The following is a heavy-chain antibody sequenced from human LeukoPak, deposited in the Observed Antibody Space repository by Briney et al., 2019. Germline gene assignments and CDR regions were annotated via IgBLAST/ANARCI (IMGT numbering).Heavy chain of an antibody. CDR3: APGNDYGDY. Sequence: GGSLRLSCAASGFTFSSYWMNWARQAPGKGLEWVSVISGSGGSTYYADSVKGRFTISRDNSKNTLYLQMNSLRAEDTAVYYCAPGNDYGDYWGQGTLVTVSS. V-gene: IGHV3-23*01. J-gene: IGHJ4*02. CDR2: ISGSGGST. CDR1: GFTFSSYW.